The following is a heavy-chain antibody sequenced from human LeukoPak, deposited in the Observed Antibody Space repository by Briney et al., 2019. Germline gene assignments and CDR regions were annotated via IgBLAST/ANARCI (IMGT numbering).Heavy chain of an antibody. J-gene: IGHJ4*02. CDR1: GYTFTGYY. D-gene: IGHD3-22*01. CDR2: INTNSGGT. CDR3: ARGYYYDSSGYRY. V-gene: IGHV1-2*02. Sequence: ASVKVSCKASGYTFTGYYMHWVRQAPGQGLEWMGWINTNSGGTNYAQKFHGRVTMPRDTSISTAYMELSRLRSDDTAVYYCARGYYYDSSGYRYWGQGTLVTVSS.